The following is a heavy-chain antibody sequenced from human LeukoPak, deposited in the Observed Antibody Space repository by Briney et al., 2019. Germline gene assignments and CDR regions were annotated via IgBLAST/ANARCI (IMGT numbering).Heavy chain of an antibody. J-gene: IGHJ4*02. V-gene: IGHV3-21*01. CDR2: ISSSSTYI. D-gene: IGHD3-22*01. CDR3: AREGAYYYDSSGYYNRYYFDY. CDR1: AFTFSSYS. Sequence: PGGSLRLSCAASAFTFSSYSMNWVRQAPGKGLEWVSSISSSSTYIYYADSVKGRFTISRDNAKNSLYLQMNSLRAEDTAVYYCAREGAYYYDSSGYYNRYYFDYWGQGTLVTVSS.